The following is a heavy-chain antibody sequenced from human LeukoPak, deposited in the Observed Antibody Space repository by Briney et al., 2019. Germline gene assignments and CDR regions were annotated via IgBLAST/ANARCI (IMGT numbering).Heavy chain of an antibody. D-gene: IGHD3-10*02. CDR1: GGSISSYY. Sequence: SETLSLTCTVSGGSISSYYWNWIRQPPGKGQEWIGYSYSSRSTNYNPTLTSRVPISVDTSRNQFSLKLSSVTAADTAMYYCARMFQYYYMDVRGKGTTVTVSS. CDR2: SYSSRST. V-gene: IGHV4-59*01. J-gene: IGHJ6*03. CDR3: ARMFQYYYMDV.